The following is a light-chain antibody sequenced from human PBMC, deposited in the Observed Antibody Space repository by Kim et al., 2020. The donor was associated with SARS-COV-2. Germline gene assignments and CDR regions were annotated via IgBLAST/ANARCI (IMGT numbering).Light chain of an antibody. V-gene: IGLV3-19*01. CDR2: GKN. J-gene: IGLJ2*01. CDR3: NSRDSNDNVV. Sequence: VAWGQTVRITRQGDSLRSYYATWYQQKPGQAPLLVIYGKNNRPSGIPDRFSGSSSGNTASLTITGTQAGDEADYYCNSRDSNDNVVFGGGTQLTVL. CDR1: SLRSYY.